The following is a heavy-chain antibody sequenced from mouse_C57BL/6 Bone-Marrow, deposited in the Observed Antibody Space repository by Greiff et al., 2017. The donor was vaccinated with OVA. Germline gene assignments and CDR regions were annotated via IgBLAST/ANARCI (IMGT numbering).Heavy chain of an antibody. CDR2: IYPGDGDT. CDR3: AREGLGMSYAMDY. V-gene: IGHV1-82*01. J-gene: IGHJ4*01. Sequence: VQRVESGPELVKPGASVKISCKASGYAFSSSWMNWVKQRPGKGLEWLGRIYPGDGDTNYNGMFKGKATLTADTSYSTAYMQLSSLTSEDSAVYFGAREGLGMSYAMDYWGQGTSVTVSS. CDR1: GYAFSSSW. D-gene: IGHD1-1*02.